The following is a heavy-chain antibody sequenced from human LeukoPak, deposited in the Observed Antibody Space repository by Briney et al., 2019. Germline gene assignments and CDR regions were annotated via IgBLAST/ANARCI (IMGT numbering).Heavy chain of an antibody. CDR3: ARRGGPSGTYYFDS. V-gene: IGHV4-39*01. CDR1: GGSISNYY. Sequence: SETLSLTCTVSGGSISNYYWSWIRQPPGKGLEWIGSIYYSGSTYYNPSLESRVTISVDTSKNQFSLKVASVTAADTAVYYCARRGGPSGTYYFDSWGQGTLVTVSS. D-gene: IGHD1-26*01. CDR2: IYYSGST. J-gene: IGHJ4*02.